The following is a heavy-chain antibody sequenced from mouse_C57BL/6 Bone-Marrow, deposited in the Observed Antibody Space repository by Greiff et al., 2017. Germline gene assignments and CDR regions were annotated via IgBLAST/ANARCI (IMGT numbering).Heavy chain of an antibody. D-gene: IGHD1-1*01. CDR3: TDYYGSSGAY. CDR1: GFNIKDDY. J-gene: IGHJ3*01. V-gene: IGHV14-4*01. CDR2: LDPENGDT. Sequence: VQLQQSGAELVRPGASVKLSCTASGFNIKDDYMHWVKQRPEQGLEWIGWLDPENGDTEYASKFQGKATLTAGTSSNTADRQLSSLTSEDTAVYYCTDYYGSSGAYWGQGTLVTVSA.